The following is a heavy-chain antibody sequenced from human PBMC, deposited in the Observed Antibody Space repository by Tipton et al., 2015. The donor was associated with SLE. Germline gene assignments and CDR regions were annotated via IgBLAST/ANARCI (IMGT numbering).Heavy chain of an antibody. V-gene: IGHV3-23*01. D-gene: IGHD2-15*01. J-gene: IGHJ4*02. CDR3: AKMGGYCSGVTCPWDY. Sequence: SLRLSCAASGFTFSSYVMTWVRHAPGKGLEWVSTISGSGGDTFYADSVKGRFTISRDNSKNTLYVQLNSLRAEDTAIYYCAKMGGYCSGVTCPWDYWGQGTLVSVSS. CDR2: ISGSGGDT. CDR1: GFTFSSYV.